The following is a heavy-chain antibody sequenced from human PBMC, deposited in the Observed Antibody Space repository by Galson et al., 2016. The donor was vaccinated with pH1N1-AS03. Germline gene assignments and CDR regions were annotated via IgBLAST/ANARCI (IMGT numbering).Heavy chain of an antibody. D-gene: IGHD2-15*01. CDR2: ISAYSGNT. Sequence: SVKVSCKASGYTFTNYGVIWVRQAPGQGLEWVGWISAYSGNTNYAQKLQGRVTMTTDPSTNTAYMELTSLTSDDTAMYYCARDLCSDVGMNVVAGVQVGGVWGQGTLVTVSS. CDR3: ARDLCSDVGMNVVAGVQVGGV. J-gene: IGHJ4*02. CDR1: GYTFTNYG. V-gene: IGHV1-18*01.